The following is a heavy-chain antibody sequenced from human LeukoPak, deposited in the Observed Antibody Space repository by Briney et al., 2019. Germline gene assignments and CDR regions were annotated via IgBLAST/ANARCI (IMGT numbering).Heavy chain of an antibody. Sequence: GGSLRLSCAASGLTFSSHWMHWVRQAPGKGLEWVSAISGSGGSTYYADSVKGRFTISRDNSKNTLYLQMNSLRAEDTAVYYCANYYDSSGFDYWGQGTLVTVSS. CDR3: ANYYDSSGFDY. V-gene: IGHV3-23*01. CDR2: ISGSGGST. CDR1: GLTFSSHW. J-gene: IGHJ4*02. D-gene: IGHD3-22*01.